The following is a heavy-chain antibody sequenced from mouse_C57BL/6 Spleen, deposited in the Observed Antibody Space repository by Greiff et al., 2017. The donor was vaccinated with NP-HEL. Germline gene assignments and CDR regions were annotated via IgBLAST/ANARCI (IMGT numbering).Heavy chain of an antibody. CDR3: AREGAYSNYPYYYAMDY. V-gene: IGHV1-39*01. J-gene: IGHJ4*01. CDR2: INPNYGTT. D-gene: IGHD2-5*01. Sequence: VQLQQSGPELVKPGASVKISCKASGYSFTDYNMNWVKQSNGKSLEWIGVINPNYGTTSYNQKFKGKATLTVDQSSSTAYMQLNSLTSEDSAVYYWAREGAYSNYPYYYAMDYWGQGTSVTVSS. CDR1: GYSFTDYN.